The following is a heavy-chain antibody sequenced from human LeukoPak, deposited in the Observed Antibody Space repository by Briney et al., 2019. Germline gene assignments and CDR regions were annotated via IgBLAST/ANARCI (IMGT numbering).Heavy chain of an antibody. D-gene: IGHD5-18*01. CDR3: ARVDTYGYGEFDY. Sequence: GGSLRLSCAASGFTVSSNYMSWVRQAPGKGLEWVSIIYSDGSTYYADSVKGRFTISRDNSKNTLYLQMKSLRAEDTAVYYCARVDTYGYGEFDYWGQGTLVTVSS. V-gene: IGHV3-66*01. CDR1: GFTVSSNY. CDR2: IYSDGST. J-gene: IGHJ4*02.